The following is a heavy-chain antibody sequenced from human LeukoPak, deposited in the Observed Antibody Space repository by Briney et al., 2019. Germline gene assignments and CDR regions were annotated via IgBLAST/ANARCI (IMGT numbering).Heavy chain of an antibody. CDR3: PRGYYDSSGFEYFQD. CDR1: GYTFTSYA. V-gene: IGHV1-2*02. CDR2: INPNSGGT. D-gene: IGHD3-22*01. Sequence: ASVKVSCKTSGYTFTSYAMNWVRQAPGQGLQWMGWINPNSGGTNYAQKFQGRVTMTRDTYISTAYMELIRLTSDDTAMYYCPRGYYDSSGFEYFQDWGQGTLVNVSS. J-gene: IGHJ1*01.